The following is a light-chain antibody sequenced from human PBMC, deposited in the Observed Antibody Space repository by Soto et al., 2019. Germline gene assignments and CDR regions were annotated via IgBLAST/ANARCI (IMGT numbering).Light chain of an antibody. CDR2: TLY. J-gene: IGKJ2*01. Sequence: EIVVTQTPRSLPVPPGEPASISCRSSRSPLNSHNGNTYLDWYLQKPGQSPQLLIYTLYYRASGVPARLSCSGSGTDFTLQISRVEVEDVGIYYWVQRIDFPYAFGQGTKLEIK. CDR1: RSPLNSHNGNTY. V-gene: IGKV2-40*01. CDR3: VQRIDFPYA.